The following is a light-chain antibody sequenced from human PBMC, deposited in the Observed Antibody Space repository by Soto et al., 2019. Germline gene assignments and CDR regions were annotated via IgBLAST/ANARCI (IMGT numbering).Light chain of an antibody. Sequence: DIQMTQSPSSLSASVRDRFTMTCRASQTIGTFLNWYQQRPGKAPKLLISAASSLQGGVPSRFSGSGSGSHFNLTITSLQLEEFATYYCQQTDRPSYSLGQGTKLQF. J-gene: IGKJ2*01. CDR3: QQTDRPSYS. V-gene: IGKV1-39*01. CDR1: QTIGTF. CDR2: AAS.